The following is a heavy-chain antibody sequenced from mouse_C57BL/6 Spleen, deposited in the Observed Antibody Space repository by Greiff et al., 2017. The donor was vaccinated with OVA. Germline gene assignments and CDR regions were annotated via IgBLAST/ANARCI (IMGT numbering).Heavy chain of an antibody. Sequence: QVQLQQPGAELVKPGASVKLSCKASGYTFTSYWMQWVKQRPGQGLEWIGEIDPSDSYTNYTQKFKGKATLTVDTSSSTAYMQLSSLTSEDSAVYYCARSNWVDYWGQGTTLTVSS. V-gene: IGHV1-50*01. J-gene: IGHJ2*01. CDR3: ARSNWVDY. CDR1: GYTFTSYW. CDR2: IDPSDSYT. D-gene: IGHD4-1*01.